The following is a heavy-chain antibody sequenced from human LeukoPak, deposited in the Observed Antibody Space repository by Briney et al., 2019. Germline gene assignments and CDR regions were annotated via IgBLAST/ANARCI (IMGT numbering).Heavy chain of an antibody. J-gene: IGHJ4*02. CDR2: ISSSSSYI. CDR1: GFTFSSYS. V-gene: IGHV3-21*01. CDR3: ARDRCGGDCYPPGGQDY. D-gene: IGHD2-21*02. Sequence: GGSLRLSCAASGFTFSSYSMNWVRQAPGKGLEWVSSISSSSSYIYYADLVKGRFTISRDNAKNSLYLQMNSLRAEVTAVYYCARDRCGGDCYPPGGQDYWGQGTLVTVSS.